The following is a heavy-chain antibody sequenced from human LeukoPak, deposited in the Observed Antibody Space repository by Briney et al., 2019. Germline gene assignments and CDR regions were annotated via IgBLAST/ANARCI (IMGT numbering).Heavy chain of an antibody. CDR3: AKVKGPYSSSWDGVIFDY. CDR1: GFIFSIYS. J-gene: IGHJ4*02. Sequence: GGSLRLSCAASGFIFSIYSMNWVRQAPGKGLEWVAVISYDGSNKYYADSVKGRFIISRDNSKNTLYLQMNSLRAEDTAVYYCAKVKGPYSSSWDGVIFDYWGQGTLVTVSS. V-gene: IGHV3-30*18. D-gene: IGHD6-13*01. CDR2: ISYDGSNK.